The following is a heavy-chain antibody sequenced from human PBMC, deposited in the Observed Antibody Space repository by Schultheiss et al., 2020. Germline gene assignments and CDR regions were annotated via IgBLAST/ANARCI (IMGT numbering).Heavy chain of an antibody. CDR3: ASSRPLWELTNAFDI. J-gene: IGHJ3*02. D-gene: IGHD1-26*01. CDR1: GGSISSGGYY. V-gene: IGHV4-31*03. CDR2: IYYSGST. Sequence: SETLSLTCTVSGGSISSGGYYWSWIRQHPGKGLEWIGYIYYSGSTYYNPSLKSRVTISVDTSKNQFSLKLSSVTAADTAVYYCASSRPLWELTNAFDIWGQGTMVTVSS.